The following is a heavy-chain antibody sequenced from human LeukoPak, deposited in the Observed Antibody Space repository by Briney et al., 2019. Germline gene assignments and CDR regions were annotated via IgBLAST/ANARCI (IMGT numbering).Heavy chain of an antibody. CDR3: ARLTIIGYSSSWPDDY. D-gene: IGHD6-13*01. J-gene: IGHJ4*02. V-gene: IGHV3-48*02. CDR2: ISSSSSTI. CDR1: GFTFSSYS. Sequence: PGGSLRLSCAASGFTFSSYSMNWVRQAPGKGLEWVSYISSSSSTIYYADSVKGRFTISRDNAKNSLYLQMNSLRDEDTAVYYCARLTIIGYSSSWPDDYWGQGTLVTVSS.